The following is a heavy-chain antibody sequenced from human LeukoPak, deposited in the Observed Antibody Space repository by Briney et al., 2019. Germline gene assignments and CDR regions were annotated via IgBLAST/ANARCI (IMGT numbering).Heavy chain of an antibody. CDR3: ARDREYYDSRAYYYIVRGDS. D-gene: IGHD3-22*01. CDR1: GGSISSSHYY. V-gene: IGHV4-39*07. Sequence: PSETLSLTCTVPGGSISSSHYYWGWIRQPPGKGLEWIGSIYYSGSTYYNPSLKSRVTISLDTSKNQFSLKLSSVTAADTAVYYCARDREYYDSRAYYYIVRGDSWGQGTLVTVSS. J-gene: IGHJ5*01. CDR2: IYYSGST.